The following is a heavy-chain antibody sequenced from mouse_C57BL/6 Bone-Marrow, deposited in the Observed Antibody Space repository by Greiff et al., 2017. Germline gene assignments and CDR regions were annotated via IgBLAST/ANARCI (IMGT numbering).Heavy chain of an antibody. D-gene: IGHD2-3*01. V-gene: IGHV1-59*01. Sequence: QVQLQQPGAELVRPGTSVKLSCKASGYTFTSYWMHWVKQRPGQGLEWIGVIDPSDSYTNYNQKFKGKATLTVDTSSSTAYMQLSSLTSEDSAVYYCAKAYDGDSPYFDYWGQGTTLTVSA. CDR1: GYTFTSYW. J-gene: IGHJ2*01. CDR3: AKAYDGDSPYFDY. CDR2: IDPSDSYT.